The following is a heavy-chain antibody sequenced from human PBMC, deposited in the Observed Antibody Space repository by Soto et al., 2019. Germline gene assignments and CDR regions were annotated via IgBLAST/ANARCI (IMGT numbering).Heavy chain of an antibody. J-gene: IGHJ4*02. CDR1: GYTFTSYA. D-gene: IGHD2-15*01. CDR2: INAGNGNT. V-gene: IGHV1-3*01. CDR3: ARDILFDY. Sequence: ASVTVACKTSGYTFTSYAMHWVRQDPGQRLEWMGWINAGNGNTKYSQKFQGRVTITRDTSASTAYMELSSLRSEDTAVYYCARDILFDYWGQGTLVTVSS.